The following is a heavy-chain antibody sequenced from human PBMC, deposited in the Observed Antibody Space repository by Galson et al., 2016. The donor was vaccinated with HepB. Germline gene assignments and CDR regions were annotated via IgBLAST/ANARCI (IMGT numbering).Heavy chain of an antibody. CDR3: ASHTRGQYDSGRYEFNY. J-gene: IGHJ4*02. D-gene: IGHD3-10*01. CDR1: GRTFSSFA. Sequence: SVKVSCKASGRTFSSFAINWVRHAPGQGLEWMGGIIPMFGTPNHAQKFRGRVTITADESTSKAYMELSSLSSQDTAVYLCASHTRGQYDSGRYEFNYWGQGTLVTVSS. V-gene: IGHV1-69*13. CDR2: IIPMFGTP.